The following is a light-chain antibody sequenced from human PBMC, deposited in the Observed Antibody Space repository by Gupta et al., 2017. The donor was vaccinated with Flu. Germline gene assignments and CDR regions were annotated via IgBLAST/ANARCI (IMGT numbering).Light chain of an antibody. CDR2: ENN. CDR3: GTWDSRLSAGRVV. J-gene: IGLJ2*01. V-gene: IGLV1-51*02. CDR1: SSNIGNTY. Sequence: QSVLTQPPSVSAAPGQTVTISCSGSSSNIGNTYVSWYQQLPGTAPKLLIYENNKRPSGIPDRFSGSKSGTSATMGITGLQTGDEADYYGGTWDSRLSAGRVVFGGGTKLTVL.